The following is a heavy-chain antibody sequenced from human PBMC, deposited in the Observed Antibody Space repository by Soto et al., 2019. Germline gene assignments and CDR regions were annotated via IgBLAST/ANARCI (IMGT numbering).Heavy chain of an antibody. CDR3: ARHGIAARHYYGMDV. CDR1: GYSFTSYW. CDR2: IYPGDSDT. J-gene: IGHJ6*02. Sequence: GESLKISCKGSGYSFTSYWIGWVRQMPGKGLEWMGIIYPGDSDTRYSPSFQGQVTISADKSISTAYLQWSSLKASDTAMYYCARHGIAARHYYGMDVWSQGTTVTVSS. V-gene: IGHV5-51*01. D-gene: IGHD6-6*01.